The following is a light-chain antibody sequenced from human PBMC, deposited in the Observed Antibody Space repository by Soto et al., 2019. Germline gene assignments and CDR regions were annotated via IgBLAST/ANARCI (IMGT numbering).Light chain of an antibody. CDR2: KHI. J-gene: IGLJ7*01. V-gene: IGLV6-57*04. CDR1: SGSIASNY. Sequence: NFMLTQPHSVSKSPGKTVTISCTRISGSIASNYVQWYQQRPGSAPTTVIYKHIQRPSGVPDRFSGSIDSSSNSASLSISGLKTEDEADYFCQSYDTTNQVFGGGTQLTVL. CDR3: QSYDTTNQV.